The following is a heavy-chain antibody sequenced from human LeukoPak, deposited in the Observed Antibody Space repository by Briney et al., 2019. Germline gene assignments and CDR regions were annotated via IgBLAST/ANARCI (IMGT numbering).Heavy chain of an antibody. CDR2: ISAYNGNT. CDR1: GYTFTSYG. CDR3: AREKHDFWSGYPVGMDV. Sequence: ASVKVSCKASGYTFTSYGISWVRQAPGQGLEWMGWISAYNGNTNYAQKLQGRITMTTDTSTSTAYMELRSLRSDDTAVYYCAREKHDFWSGYPVGMDVWGQGTTVTVSS. J-gene: IGHJ6*02. D-gene: IGHD3-3*01. V-gene: IGHV1-18*01.